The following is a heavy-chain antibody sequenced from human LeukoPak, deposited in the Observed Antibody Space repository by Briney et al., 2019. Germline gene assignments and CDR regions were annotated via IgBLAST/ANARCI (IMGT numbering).Heavy chain of an antibody. CDR3: ARDGRLGITMVRGAMWFDP. CDR2: IIPIFGTA. CDR1: GGTFSSYA. Sequence: SVKVSCKASGGTFSSYAISWVRQAPGQGLEWMGGIIPIFGTANYAQKLQGRVTMTTDTSTSTAYMELRSLRSDDTAVYYCARDGRLGITMVRGAMWFDPWGQGTLVTVSS. J-gene: IGHJ5*02. D-gene: IGHD3-10*01. V-gene: IGHV1-69*05.